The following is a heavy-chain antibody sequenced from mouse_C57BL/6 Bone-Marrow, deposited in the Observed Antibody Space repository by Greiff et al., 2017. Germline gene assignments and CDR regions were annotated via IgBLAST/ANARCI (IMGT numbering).Heavy chain of an antibody. CDR2: INPNNGGT. J-gene: IGHJ1*03. Sequence: EVQLQQPGAELVKPGASVKISCKASGYTFTDYYMNWVKQSHGKSLEWIGDINPNNGGTSYNQKFKGKATLTVDKSSSTAYMELRSLTSEDSAVYYCARLYYYGSSYGYFDVWGTGTTVTVSS. CDR1: GYTFTDYY. D-gene: IGHD1-1*01. CDR3: ARLYYYGSSYGYFDV. V-gene: IGHV1-26*01.